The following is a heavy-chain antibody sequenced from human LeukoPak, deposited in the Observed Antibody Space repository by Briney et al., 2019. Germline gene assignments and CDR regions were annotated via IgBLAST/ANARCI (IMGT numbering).Heavy chain of an antibody. Sequence: QSGGSLRLSCAASGFTFSSYGMHWVRQATGKGLEWVSGIGTAGDTYYPGSVKGRFTISRENAKNSLYLQMNSLRAGDTAVYYCARDFRPGISRWTNAFDVWGQGTMVTVSS. D-gene: IGHD1-14*01. J-gene: IGHJ3*01. CDR3: ARDFRPGISRWTNAFDV. CDR2: IGTAGDT. V-gene: IGHV3-13*01. CDR1: GFTFSSYG.